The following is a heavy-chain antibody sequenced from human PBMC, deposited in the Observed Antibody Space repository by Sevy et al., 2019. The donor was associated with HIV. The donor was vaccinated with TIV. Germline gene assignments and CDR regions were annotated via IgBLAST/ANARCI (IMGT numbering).Heavy chain of an antibody. D-gene: IGHD3-3*01. Sequence: GGSLRLSCTASGFTFGDYAMSWFRQAPGKGLEWVGFIRSKAYGGTTEYAASVKGRSTISRDDSKSIAYLQMNSLKTEDTAVYYCTNYYDFWSGQESMDVWGQGTTVTVSS. J-gene: IGHJ6*02. V-gene: IGHV3-49*03. CDR1: GFTFGDYA. CDR2: IRSKAYGGTT. CDR3: TNYYDFWSGQESMDV.